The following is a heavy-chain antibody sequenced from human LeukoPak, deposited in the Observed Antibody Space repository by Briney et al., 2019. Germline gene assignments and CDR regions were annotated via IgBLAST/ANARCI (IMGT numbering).Heavy chain of an antibody. D-gene: IGHD1-26*01. Sequence: PGGSLRLSCAASGFTFSKYWMHWVRHAPGKGLVWVSRINSDGSSTSYADSVKGRFTISRDNAKNTLYLQMNSLRAEDTAVYYCARVSSGSYFGYYYYYMDVWGKGTTVTVSS. V-gene: IGHV3-74*01. CDR2: INSDGSST. CDR1: GFTFSKYW. CDR3: ARVSSGSYFGYYYYYMDV. J-gene: IGHJ6*03.